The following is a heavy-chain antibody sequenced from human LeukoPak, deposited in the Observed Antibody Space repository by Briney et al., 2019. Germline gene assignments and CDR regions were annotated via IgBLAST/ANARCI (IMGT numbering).Heavy chain of an antibody. Sequence: SGGSLRLSCAASGFTFSNAWMSWVRQAPGKGLEWVSAISGSGGSTYYADSVKGRFTISRDNSRNTLYLQMNSLRAEDTAVYYCARDYAYYYDSSGYNDAFDIWGQGTMVTVSS. J-gene: IGHJ3*02. V-gene: IGHV3-23*01. D-gene: IGHD3-22*01. CDR1: GFTFSNAW. CDR3: ARDYAYYYDSSGYNDAFDI. CDR2: ISGSGGST.